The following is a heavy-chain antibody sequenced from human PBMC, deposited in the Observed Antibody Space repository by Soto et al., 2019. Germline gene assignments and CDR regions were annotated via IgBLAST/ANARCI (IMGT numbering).Heavy chain of an antibody. CDR1: GFTFSNAW. J-gene: IGHJ6*03. CDR2: IKSKTDGGTT. Sequence: GGSLRLSCAASGFTFSNAWMSWVRQAPGKGLEWVGRIKSKTDGGTTDYAAPVKGRFTISRDDSKNTLYLQMNSLKTEDTAVYYCTTATGLLPEIPDVGYYYYYYYMDVWGKGTTVTVSS. D-gene: IGHD3-22*01. CDR3: TTATGLLPEIPDVGYYYYYYYMDV. V-gene: IGHV3-15*01.